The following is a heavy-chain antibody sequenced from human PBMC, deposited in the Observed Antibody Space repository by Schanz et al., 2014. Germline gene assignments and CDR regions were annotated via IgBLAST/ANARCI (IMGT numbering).Heavy chain of an antibody. CDR2: IYYRGST. Sequence: QVQLQESGPGLVKPSQTLSLTCAVSGGSISSGGYSWNWIRQPPGKGLEWIVYIYYRGSTYYNPSLKSRFTKSLDTSKNQFSLKLSSVTAADTAVYYCARGGRTTYNYYYGMDVWGQGTTVTVSS. V-gene: IGHV4-30-4*07. J-gene: IGHJ6*02. CDR3: ARGGRTTYNYYYGMDV. D-gene: IGHD1-1*01. CDR1: GGSISSGGYS.